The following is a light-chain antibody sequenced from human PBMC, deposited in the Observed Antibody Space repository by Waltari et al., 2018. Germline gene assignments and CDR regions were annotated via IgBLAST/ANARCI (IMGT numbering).Light chain of an antibody. V-gene: IGKV3-20*01. CDR2: HAS. J-gene: IGKJ1*01. CDR1: QSVSKF. CDR3: QKYERLPAT. Sequence: DIVLTTPPGTLPSSPGEGATLACRASQSVSKFLAWYQQKPGQAPRLLIYHASNRASGIPDRFSGSGFGTDFSLTISRLEPEDFAVYYCQKYERLPATFGQGTKVEVK.